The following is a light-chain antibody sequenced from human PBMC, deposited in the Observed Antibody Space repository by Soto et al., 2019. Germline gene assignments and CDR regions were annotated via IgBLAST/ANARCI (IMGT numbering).Light chain of an antibody. V-gene: IGKV1-5*03. CDR1: QSISSW. Sequence: DIQMTQSPSTLSASVGDRVTITCRASQSISSWLAWYQQKPGKAPKLLIYKASSLESGVPSRFSGSGSWTEFTLTISSLQPDDFETYYCQQYNSYSLTFGGGTKVEIK. J-gene: IGKJ4*01. CDR2: KAS. CDR3: QQYNSYSLT.